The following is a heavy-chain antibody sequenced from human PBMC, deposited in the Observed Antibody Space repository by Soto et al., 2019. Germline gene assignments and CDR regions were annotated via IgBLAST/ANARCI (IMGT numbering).Heavy chain of an antibody. CDR3: AKDSRTGYSSGWYRAYYYGMDV. CDR1: GFTFSSYA. J-gene: IGHJ6*02. V-gene: IGHV3-23*01. Sequence: GGSLRLSCAASGFTFSSYAMSWVRQAPGKGLEWVSAISGSGGSTYYADSVKGRFTISRDNSKNTLYLQMNSLRAEDTAVYYCAKDSRTGYSSGWYRAYYYGMDVWGQGTTVTVSS. CDR2: ISGSGGST. D-gene: IGHD6-19*01.